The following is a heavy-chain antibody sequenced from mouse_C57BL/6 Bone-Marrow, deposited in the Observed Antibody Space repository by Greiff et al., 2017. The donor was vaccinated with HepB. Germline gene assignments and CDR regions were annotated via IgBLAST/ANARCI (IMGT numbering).Heavy chain of an antibody. V-gene: IGHV1-53*01. CDR2: INPSNGGT. D-gene: IGHD3-3*01. J-gene: IGHJ2*01. Sequence: QVQLKESGTELVKPGASVKLSCKASGYTFTSYWMHWVKQRPGQGLEWIGNINPSNGGTNYNEKFKSKATLTVDKSSSTAYMQLSSLTSEDSAVYYCARWGRTSYFDYWGQGTTLTVSS. CDR3: ARWGRTSYFDY. CDR1: GYTFTSYW.